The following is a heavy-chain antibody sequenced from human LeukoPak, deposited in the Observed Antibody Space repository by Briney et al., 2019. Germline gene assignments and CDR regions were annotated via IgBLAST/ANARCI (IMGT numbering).Heavy chain of an antibody. D-gene: IGHD3-10*01. CDR3: ARVYGSGSYYNEQFDY. J-gene: IGHJ4*02. V-gene: IGHV4-4*02. CDR2: INHSGST. CDR1: GGSISGSNW. Sequence: KASETLSLTCAVSGGSISGSNWWSWVRQAPGKGLEWIGEINHSGSTNYNPSLKSRVTISVDTSRNQFSLKLSSVTAADTAVYYCARVYGSGSYYNEQFDYWGQGTLVTVSS.